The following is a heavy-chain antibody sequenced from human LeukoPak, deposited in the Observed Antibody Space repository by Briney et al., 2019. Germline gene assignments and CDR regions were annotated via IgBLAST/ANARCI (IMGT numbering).Heavy chain of an antibody. J-gene: IGHJ3*02. V-gene: IGHV4-59*01. CDR2: IYYSGST. CDR3: ARDSGSLDAFDI. D-gene: IGHD1-26*01. Sequence: SETLSLTCTVSGGSISSYYWSWIRQPPGKGLEWIGNIYYSGSTNYNPSLESRVTISVDTSKDQISLKLSSVTAADTAVYCCARDSGSLDAFDIWGQGTMVTVSS. CDR1: GGSISSYY.